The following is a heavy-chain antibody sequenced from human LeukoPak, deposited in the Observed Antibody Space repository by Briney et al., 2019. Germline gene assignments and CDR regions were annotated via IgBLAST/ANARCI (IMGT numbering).Heavy chain of an antibody. V-gene: IGHV3-74*01. J-gene: IGHJ4*02. CDR2: TNSDETTI. Sequence: GGSLRLSCAASGFTFDDYAMHWVRQAPGKGLVWVSRTNSDETTIDYADSVKGRFTISRDNVKNTVYLQMNSLRAEDTAVYYCIRALSGSEDYWGQGILVTVAS. CDR1: GFTFDDYA. CDR3: IRALSGSEDY. D-gene: IGHD2-21*01.